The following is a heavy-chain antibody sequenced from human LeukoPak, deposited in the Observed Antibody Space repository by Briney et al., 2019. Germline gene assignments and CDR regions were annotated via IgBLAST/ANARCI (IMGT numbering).Heavy chain of an antibody. J-gene: IGHJ4*02. D-gene: IGHD5-18*01. CDR1: GFTFSSYS. CDR3: AREEEYSYGYCDY. V-gene: IGHV3-21*01. CDR2: ISSSSSYI. Sequence: GGSLRLSCAASGFTFSSYSMSWVRQAPGKGLEWVSSISSSSSYIYYADSVKGRFTISRDNAKNSLYLQMNSLRAEDTAVYYCAREEEYSYGYCDYWGQGTLVIVYS.